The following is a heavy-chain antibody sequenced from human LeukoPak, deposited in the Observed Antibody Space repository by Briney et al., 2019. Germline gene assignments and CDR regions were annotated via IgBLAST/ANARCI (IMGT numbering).Heavy chain of an antibody. D-gene: IGHD5-24*01. V-gene: IGHV4-38-2*02. CDR3: ARGTDAYKVGNH. J-gene: IGHJ5*02. CDR2: IYIRDNT. Sequence: SETLSLTCTVSGDSISTDYCWTWIRQPPGKVPEWIGTIYIRDNTYYTSSLASRVTISMDTSKNQFSLKMTSVTAADTAVYYCARGTDAYKVGNHWGQGALVTVSS. CDR1: GDSISTDYC.